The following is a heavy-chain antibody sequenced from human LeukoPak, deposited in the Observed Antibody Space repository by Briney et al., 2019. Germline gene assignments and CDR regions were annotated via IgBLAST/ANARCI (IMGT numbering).Heavy chain of an antibody. CDR2: TSAYNDKT. V-gene: IGHV1-18*01. CDR3: ARGTYFDY. Sequence: ASVKVSCKASGYTFTTYGISWVRQAPGQGLEWMGWTSAYNDKTKYAQKLEGRVTMTTDTSTSTAYMKMRSLRSDDTAVYYCARGTYFDYWGQGTLVTVSS. D-gene: IGHD1-1*01. J-gene: IGHJ4*02. CDR1: GYTFTTYG.